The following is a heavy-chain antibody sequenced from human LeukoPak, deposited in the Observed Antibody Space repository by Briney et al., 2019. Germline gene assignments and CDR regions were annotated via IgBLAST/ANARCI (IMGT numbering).Heavy chain of an antibody. CDR2: IYATDLT. V-gene: IGHV4-4*07. CDR3: ARGFGSGTSPIDL. D-gene: IGHD3-10*01. CDR1: GRSIRSVY. Sequence: PSETLSLTCTVSGRSIRSVYWNWIRQSAGKGLEWIGRIYATDLTNYNPSLKSRVTLSVDMSKNELSLTLKSVTAADTAVYYCARGFGSGTSPIDLWGHGALVTVSS. J-gene: IGHJ5*02.